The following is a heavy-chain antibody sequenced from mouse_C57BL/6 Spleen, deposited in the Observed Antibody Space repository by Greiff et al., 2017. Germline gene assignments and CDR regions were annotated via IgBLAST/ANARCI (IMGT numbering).Heavy chain of an antibody. Sequence: QVHVKQSGAELVKPGASVKLSCKASGYTFTSYWMHWVKQRPGQGLEWIGMIHPNSGSTNYNEKFKGKATLTADKSSSTAYMELRSLTSEDSAVYFCATRGLTAPFDYWGQGTTLTVSS. CDR3: ATRGLTAPFDY. CDR2: IHPNSGST. V-gene: IGHV1-64*01. J-gene: IGHJ2*01. CDR1: GYTFTSYW. D-gene: IGHD4-1*01.